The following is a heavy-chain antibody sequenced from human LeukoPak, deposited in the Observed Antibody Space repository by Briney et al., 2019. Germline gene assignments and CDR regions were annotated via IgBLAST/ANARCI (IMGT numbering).Heavy chain of an antibody. CDR2: ISGSGGST. CDR3: AKDPPGSYYGVYYFDY. Sequence: GGSLRLSCAASGFTFSSYAMSWVRQAPGKGLEWVSAISGSGGSTYYADSVKGRFTISRDNSKNTLYLQMNSLRAEDTAVYYCAKDPPGSYYGVYYFDYWGQGTLVTVSS. J-gene: IGHJ4*02. V-gene: IGHV3-23*01. D-gene: IGHD1-26*01. CDR1: GFTFSSYA.